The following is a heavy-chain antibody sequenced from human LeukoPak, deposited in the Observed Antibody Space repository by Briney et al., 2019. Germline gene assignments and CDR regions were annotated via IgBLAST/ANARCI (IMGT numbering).Heavy chain of an antibody. J-gene: IGHJ3*02. CDR2: ISSSGSTI. Sequence: PGGSLRLSCAASGFTLSDYYMSWIRQAPGKGLEWVSYISSSGSTIYYAGSVKGRFTISRDNAKNSLYLQMNSLRAEDTAVYYCARNVDTAMGDAFDIWGQGTMVTVSS. V-gene: IGHV3-11*01. D-gene: IGHD5-18*01. CDR3: ARNVDTAMGDAFDI. CDR1: GFTLSDYY.